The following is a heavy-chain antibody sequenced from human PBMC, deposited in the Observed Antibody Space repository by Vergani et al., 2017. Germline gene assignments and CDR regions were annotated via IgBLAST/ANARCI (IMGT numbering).Heavy chain of an antibody. CDR3: ARFVVVRGVITYYGMDV. Sequence: EVQLLESGGGLVQPGGSLRLSCAASGFTVSSNYMSWVRQAPGKGLEWVSVIYSGGSTYYADSVKGRFTISRDNSKNTLYLQMNSLRAEDTAVYYCARFVVVRGVITYYGMDVWGQGTTVTVSS. V-gene: IGHV3-53*01. CDR2: IYSGGST. CDR1: GFTVSSNY. D-gene: IGHD3-10*01. J-gene: IGHJ6*02.